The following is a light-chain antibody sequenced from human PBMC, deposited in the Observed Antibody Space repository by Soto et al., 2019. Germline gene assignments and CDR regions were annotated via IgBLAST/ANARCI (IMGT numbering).Light chain of an antibody. CDR1: SSDVGGYNY. Sequence: QSALTQPRSVSGSPGQSVTISCTGTSSDVGGYNYVSWYQQHPDKAPKLMIYDVSKRPSGVPDRFSGSKSGNTASLTISGLQAEDEADYYCCSYAGSSDVVFGGGTKLTVL. V-gene: IGLV2-11*01. J-gene: IGLJ2*01. CDR3: CSYAGSSDVV. CDR2: DVS.